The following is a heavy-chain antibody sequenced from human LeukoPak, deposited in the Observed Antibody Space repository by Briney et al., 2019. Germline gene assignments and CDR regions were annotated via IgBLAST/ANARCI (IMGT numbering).Heavy chain of an antibody. Sequence: GGSLRLSCAASGFTFSSYSMNWVRQAPGKGLEWVSSISSSSSFIYYTDSVKGRFTISRDNAENSLFLQMNSLRAEDTAVYYCARVEGSGWYHYYYYYMDVWGKGTTVTVSS. V-gene: IGHV3-21*01. D-gene: IGHD6-19*01. J-gene: IGHJ6*03. CDR2: ISSSSSFI. CDR3: ARVEGSGWYHYYYYYMDV. CDR1: GFTFSSYS.